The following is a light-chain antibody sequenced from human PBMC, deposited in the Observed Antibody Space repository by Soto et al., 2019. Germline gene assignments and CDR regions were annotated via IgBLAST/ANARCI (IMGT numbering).Light chain of an antibody. CDR2: KVT. Sequence: QSALTQPASVSGSPGQSITISCTGTSSDVGGYNYVSWYQQYPGKAPTLMIYKVTNRPSGVSNRFSGSKSGNTASLTISGFQADDEADYYCSSYTSSSTYVFGLGTKVTVL. V-gene: IGLV2-14*01. CDR3: SSYTSSSTYV. CDR1: SSDVGGYNY. J-gene: IGLJ1*01.